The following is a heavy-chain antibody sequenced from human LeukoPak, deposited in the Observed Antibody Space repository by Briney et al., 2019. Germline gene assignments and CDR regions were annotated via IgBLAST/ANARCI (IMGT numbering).Heavy chain of an antibody. Sequence: PGGSLRLSCAASGFTFSNYRMSWVRQAPGKGLEWVANIKQDGSDKFYVDSVKGRFTISRDNAKNSLYLQMNSLRAEDTAVYYCARDKLTGDSFFDSWGQGTLVTVSS. CDR2: IKQDGSDK. J-gene: IGHJ4*02. D-gene: IGHD7-27*01. V-gene: IGHV3-7*01. CDR3: ARDKLTGDSFFDS. CDR1: GFTFSNYR.